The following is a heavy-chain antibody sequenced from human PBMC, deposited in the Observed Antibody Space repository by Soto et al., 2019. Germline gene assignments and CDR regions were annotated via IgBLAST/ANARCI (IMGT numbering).Heavy chain of an antibody. J-gene: IGHJ4*02. CDR2: ISSSGSTI. Sequence: SGYHWDWIRQSPGKGLEWVSYISSSGSTIYYADSVKGRFTISRDNANNSLYLQMNSLRAEDTAVYYCARDEVGDPPPGWELWANWGQGTLVTVSS. CDR3: ARDEVGDPPPGWELWAN. CDR1: SGYH. D-gene: IGHD1-7*01. V-gene: IGHV3-11*01.